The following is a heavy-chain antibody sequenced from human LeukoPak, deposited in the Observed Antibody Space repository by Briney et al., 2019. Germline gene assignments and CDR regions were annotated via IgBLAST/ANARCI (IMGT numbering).Heavy chain of an antibody. CDR2: ISGSGGST. D-gene: IGHD3-10*01. CDR1: GFTFSSYA. CDR3: AKAINPTYYYGSGTLRPWDLLFQH. V-gene: IGHV3-23*01. Sequence: GGSLRLSCAASGFTFSSYAMSWVRQAPGKGLEWVSAISGSGGSTYYADSVKGRFTISRDNSKNTLYLQMNSLRAEDTAVYYCAKAINPTYYYGSGTLRPWDLLFQHWGRAPWSPSPQ. J-gene: IGHJ1*01.